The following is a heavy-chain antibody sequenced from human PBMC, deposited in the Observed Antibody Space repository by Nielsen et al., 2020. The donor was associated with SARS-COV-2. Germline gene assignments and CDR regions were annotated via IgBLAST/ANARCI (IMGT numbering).Heavy chain of an antibody. J-gene: IGHJ5*02. CDR3: ARGTSAIAAAALDP. CDR2: INHSGST. CDR1: GGSFSGYY. V-gene: IGHV4-34*01. D-gene: IGHD6-13*01. Sequence: SETLSLTCAVYGGSFSGYYWSWIRQPPGKGLEWIGEINHSGSTNYNPSPKSRVTISVDTSKNQFSLKLSSVTAADTAVYYCARGTSAIAAAALDPWGQGTLVTVSS.